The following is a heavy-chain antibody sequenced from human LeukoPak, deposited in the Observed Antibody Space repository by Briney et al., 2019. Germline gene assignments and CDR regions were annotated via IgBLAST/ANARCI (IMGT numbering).Heavy chain of an antibody. D-gene: IGHD3-22*01. CDR3: LSYYDSSGYYLLDAFDI. CDR1: GFTFSSYE. Sequence: PGGSLRLSCAASGFTFSSYEMNWVRQAPGKGLEWVSYISSSGSTIYYADSVKGRFTISRDNSKNTLYLQMNSLRAEDTAVYYCLSYYDSSGYYLLDAFDIWGQGTMVTVSS. CDR2: ISSSGSTI. J-gene: IGHJ3*02. V-gene: IGHV3-48*03.